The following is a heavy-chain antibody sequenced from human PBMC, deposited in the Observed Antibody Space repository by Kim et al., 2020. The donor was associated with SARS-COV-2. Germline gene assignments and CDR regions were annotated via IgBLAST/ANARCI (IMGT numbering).Heavy chain of an antibody. V-gene: IGHV3-21*01. Sequence: GGSLRLSCAASGFTFSSYSMNWVRQAPGKGLEWVSSISSSSSYIYYADSVKGRFTISRDNAKNSLYLQMNSLRAEDTAVYYCARDSVTMVRGVIPVDYWGQGTLVTVSS. CDR1: GFTFSSYS. CDR2: ISSSSSYI. D-gene: IGHD3-10*01. CDR3: ARDSVTMVRGVIPVDY. J-gene: IGHJ4*02.